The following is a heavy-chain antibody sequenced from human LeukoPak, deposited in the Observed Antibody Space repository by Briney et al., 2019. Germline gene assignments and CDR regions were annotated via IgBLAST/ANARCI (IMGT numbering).Heavy chain of an antibody. V-gene: IGHV4-39*07. J-gene: IGHJ4*02. Sequence: SETLSLTCTVSGGSISSSSYYWGWIRQPPGKGLEWIGSIYYSGSTYYNPSLKSRVTISVDTSKNQFSLKLSSVTAADTAVYYCARDYKPTTTVTLREADYWGQGTLGTVSS. CDR1: GGSISSSSYY. D-gene: IGHD4-17*01. CDR3: ARDYKPTTTVTLREADY. CDR2: IYYSGST.